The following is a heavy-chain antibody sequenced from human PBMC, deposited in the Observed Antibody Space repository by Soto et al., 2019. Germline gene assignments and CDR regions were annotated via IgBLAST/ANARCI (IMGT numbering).Heavy chain of an antibody. CDR3: ARHKTTMLTVVSAFDP. V-gene: IGHV4-39*02. CDR1: GDSITRSNFY. Sequence: SETLSLTCTFSGDSITRSNFYWGWIRQPPGKGLEWLGSIFYSGSTFYNPALKSRVTFSVDTSKNHFSLKLSSVTAADTAVYYCARHKTTMLTVVSAFDPWGQGTRVTVSS. D-gene: IGHD3-22*01. CDR2: IFYSGST. J-gene: IGHJ5*02.